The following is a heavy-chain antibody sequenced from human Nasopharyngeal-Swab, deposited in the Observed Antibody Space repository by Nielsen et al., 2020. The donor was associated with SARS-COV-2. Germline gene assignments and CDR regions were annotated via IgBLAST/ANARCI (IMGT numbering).Heavy chain of an antibody. J-gene: IGHJ6*02. V-gene: IGHV3-23*03. Sequence: GESLKISCAASGFTFSSYAMSWVRQAPGKGLEWVSVIYSGGSSTYYADSVKGRFTISRDNSKNTLYLQMNSLRADDTAVYYCAKDHSPYGSGSYPYYYYGMDVWGQGTTVTVSS. CDR2: IYSGGSST. CDR3: AKDHSPYGSGSYPYYYYGMDV. D-gene: IGHD3-10*01. CDR1: GFTFSSYA.